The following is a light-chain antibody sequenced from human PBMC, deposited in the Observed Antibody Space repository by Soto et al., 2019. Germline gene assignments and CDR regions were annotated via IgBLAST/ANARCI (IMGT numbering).Light chain of an antibody. CDR3: SSYTSSYTYV. V-gene: IGLV2-14*03. Sequence: QSVLTQPASVSGSPGQSVTISCAGTSSDVGGYNFVSWYQQHPGKAPQLMIYDVSSRPSGVSNRFSGSKSGNTASLTISGLQAEDEDDYYCSSYTSSYTYVFGTGTKLTVL. J-gene: IGLJ1*01. CDR1: SSDVGGYNF. CDR2: DVS.